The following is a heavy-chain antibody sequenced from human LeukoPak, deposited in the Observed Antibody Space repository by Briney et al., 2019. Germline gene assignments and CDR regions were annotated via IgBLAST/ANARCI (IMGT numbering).Heavy chain of an antibody. J-gene: IGHJ4*02. V-gene: IGHV4-30-4*01. Sequence: SQTLSLTCTVPGDSISSGDYYWSWIRQPPGKGLEWIGYIYYSGSTYYNPSLKSRVSMAVDTSKNQFSLKVNSVTAADTAVYYCARGLGYCSRASCLIFDNWGQGTLVTVSS. CDR3: ARGLGYCSRASCLIFDN. CDR1: GDSISSGDYY. CDR2: IYYSGST. D-gene: IGHD2-2*01.